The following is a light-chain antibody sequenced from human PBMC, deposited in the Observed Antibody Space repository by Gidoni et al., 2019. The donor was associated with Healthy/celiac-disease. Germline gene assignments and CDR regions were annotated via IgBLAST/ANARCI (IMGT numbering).Light chain of an antibody. CDR3: HQSYSTPRFS. CDR2: AAS. V-gene: IGKV1-39*01. J-gene: IGKJ2*03. Sequence: IQMTKCTSSLSAPVGHRVTSTCRASQSINIYLNWFLQKPGKAPKLPIYAASSLQSGVPSRFSGNGSGTDFTLTISSLQPEDCATFYCHQSYSTPRFSFGQGTKVEIK. CDR1: QSINIY.